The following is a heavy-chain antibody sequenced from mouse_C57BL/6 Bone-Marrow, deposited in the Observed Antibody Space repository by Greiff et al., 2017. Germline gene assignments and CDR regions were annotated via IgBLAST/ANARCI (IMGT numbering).Heavy chain of an antibody. CDR1: GYTFTSYG. J-gene: IGHJ2*01. Sequence: VQLQQSGAELARPGASVKLSCKASGYTFTSYGISWVKQRTGQGLEWIGEIYPRSGNTYYNEKSKGKATLTADKSSSTAYMELRSLTSEDSAVYFCARENYYGSSSYYFDYWGQGTTLTVSS. CDR3: ARENYYGSSSYYFDY. CDR2: IYPRSGNT. D-gene: IGHD1-1*01. V-gene: IGHV1-81*01.